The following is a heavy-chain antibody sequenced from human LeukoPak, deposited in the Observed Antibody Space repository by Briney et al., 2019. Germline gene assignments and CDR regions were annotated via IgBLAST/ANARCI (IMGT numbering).Heavy chain of an antibody. CDR3: ASEKTWEYY. CDR1: GYTFTDSY. CDR2: INPKSGAT. D-gene: IGHD1-26*01. V-gene: IGHV1-2*02. Sequence: ASVKVSCKASGYTFTDSYIHWVRQAPGQGLEWMGWINPKSGATNYAQRFQGRVTLTSDTSISTGYMELTRLRSDDTAVYYCASEKTWEYYWGQGTLVTVSS. J-gene: IGHJ4*02.